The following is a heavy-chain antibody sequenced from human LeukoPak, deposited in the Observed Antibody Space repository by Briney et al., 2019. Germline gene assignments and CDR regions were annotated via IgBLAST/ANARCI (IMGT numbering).Heavy chain of an antibody. V-gene: IGHV1-18*01. Sequence: ASVKVSCKASGYSFTSYGINWVRQAPGQGLEWMGWISTYSGHTKYTQKLQGRVTMTTDTSTSTAYMELRSLRSDDTAVYYCARGIAVAAFDYWGQGTLVTVSS. CDR1: GYSFTSYG. CDR2: ISTYSGHT. D-gene: IGHD6-19*01. CDR3: ARGIAVAAFDY. J-gene: IGHJ4*02.